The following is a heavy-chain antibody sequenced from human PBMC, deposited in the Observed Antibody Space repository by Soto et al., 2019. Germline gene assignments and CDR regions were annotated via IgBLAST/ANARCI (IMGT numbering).Heavy chain of an antibody. CDR3: VGMPYTSRLLLDF. Sequence: SETLSLTCNMSGDSYSISTYSWSWIRQPPGKALQWIGFIYQSGVTSYNPPLASRVSISLDRSNNQCSLKLKSVTAVDTAVYFCVGMPYTSRLLLDFRGPGTLVTVSA. J-gene: IGHJ1*01. D-gene: IGHD2-2*01. V-gene: IGHV4-30-2*01. CDR2: IYQSGVT. CDR1: GDSYSISTYS.